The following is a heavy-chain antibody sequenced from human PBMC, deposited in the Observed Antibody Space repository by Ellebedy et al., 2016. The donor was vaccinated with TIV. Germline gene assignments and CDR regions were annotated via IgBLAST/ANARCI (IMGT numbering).Heavy chain of an antibody. D-gene: IGHD6-19*01. Sequence: PGGSLRLSCAASGFTFSSYAMHRVRQAPGKGLEWVAVISYDGSNKYYADSVKGRFTISRDNSKNTLYLQMNSLRAEDTAVYYCASLSSGWSRGSYWGQGTLVTVSS. CDR2: ISYDGSNK. J-gene: IGHJ4*02. CDR1: GFTFSSYA. CDR3: ASLSSGWSRGSY. V-gene: IGHV3-30-3*01.